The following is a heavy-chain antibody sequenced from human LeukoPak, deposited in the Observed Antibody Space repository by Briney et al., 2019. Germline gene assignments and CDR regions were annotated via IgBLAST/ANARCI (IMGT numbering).Heavy chain of an antibody. D-gene: IGHD4-23*01. V-gene: IGHV5-51*01. CDR3: ARLSDYGGNSGYFDY. CDR2: IYPGDSDT. J-gene: IGHJ4*02. Sequence: GESLKISCKTSGYKFSDYWISWVRQMPGKGLEWMGIIYPGDSDTRYSPSFQGQVTISADKSISTAYLQWSSLKASDTAMYYCARLSDYGGNSGYFDYWGQGTLVTVSS. CDR1: GYKFSDYW.